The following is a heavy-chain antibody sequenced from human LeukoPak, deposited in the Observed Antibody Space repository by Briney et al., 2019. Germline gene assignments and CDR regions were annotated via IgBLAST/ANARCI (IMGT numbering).Heavy chain of an antibody. D-gene: IGHD3-16*02. Sequence: SETLSLTCTVSGGSISSSSYYWGWIRQPPGKGLEWIGEINHSGSTNYNPSLKSRVTISVDTSKNQFSLKLSSVTAADTAVYYCARRPRARLRLGELSFAPDYWGQGTLVTVSS. CDR3: ARRPRARLRLGELSFAPDY. V-gene: IGHV4-39*07. CDR2: INHSGST. CDR1: GGSISSSSYY. J-gene: IGHJ4*02.